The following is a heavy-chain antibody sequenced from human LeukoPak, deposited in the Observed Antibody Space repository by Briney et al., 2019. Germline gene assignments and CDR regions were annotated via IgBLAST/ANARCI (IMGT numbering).Heavy chain of an antibody. Sequence: SSETLSLTCTVSGGSISSSSYYWGWIRQPPGKGLEWIGSIYYSGSTYYDPSLKSRVTISVDTSKNQFSLKLSSVTAADTAVYYCARLGRIAAAGFDYWGQGTLSPSPQ. CDR3: ARLGRIAAAGFDY. J-gene: IGHJ4*02. D-gene: IGHD6-13*01. CDR1: GGSISSSSYY. V-gene: IGHV4-39*01. CDR2: IYYSGST.